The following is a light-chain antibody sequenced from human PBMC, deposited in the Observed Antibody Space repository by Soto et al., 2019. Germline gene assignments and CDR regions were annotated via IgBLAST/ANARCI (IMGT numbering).Light chain of an antibody. J-gene: IGKJ2*01. CDR2: DAS. Sequence: EIVMTQSPLTLSASPGERAIFSCRASQSVGSNIARYQQKPGQSPRLLVYDASTRATAIPARFSGSGSGTEFTLTINTLQPEDFAVYYCQQYYQWPSYTFGQGTK. CDR1: QSVGSN. V-gene: IGKV3-15*01. CDR3: QQYYQWPSYT.